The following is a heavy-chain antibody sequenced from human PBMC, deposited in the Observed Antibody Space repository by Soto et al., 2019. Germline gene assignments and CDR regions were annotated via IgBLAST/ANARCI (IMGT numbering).Heavy chain of an antibody. Sequence: GGSLRLSCAASGFTFSSYSMNWVRQAPGKGLEWVSSISSSSSYIYYADSVKGRFTISRDKSISTAYLQWSSLKASDTAMYYCARREGSSWFFDYWGQGTLVTVSS. CDR1: GFTFSSYS. D-gene: IGHD6-13*01. J-gene: IGHJ4*02. V-gene: IGHV3-21*04. CDR2: ISSSSSYI. CDR3: ARREGSSWFFDY.